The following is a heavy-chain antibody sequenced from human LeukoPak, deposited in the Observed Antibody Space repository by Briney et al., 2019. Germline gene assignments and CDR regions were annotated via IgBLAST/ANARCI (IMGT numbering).Heavy chain of an antibody. J-gene: IGHJ4*02. CDR2: IHSTGST. CDR1: GGSINNYY. V-gene: IGHV4-59*01. Sequence: SETLSLTCTVSGGSINNYYWSWLRQPPGERLEWIGYIHSTGSTNYNPSLKSRVTISVDTSKNQFSLKLSSVTAADTAVYYCARDHKYSSSSGFDYWGQGTLVTVSS. CDR3: ARDHKYSSSSGFDY. D-gene: IGHD6-6*01.